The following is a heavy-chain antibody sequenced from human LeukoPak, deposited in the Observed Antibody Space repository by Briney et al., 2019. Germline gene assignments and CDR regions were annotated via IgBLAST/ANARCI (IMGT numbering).Heavy chain of an antibody. Sequence: GGSLRLSCAASGFTLSSYWMQWVRHAPGKGVVWVSRIKSDGRTNYADSVKGRFTISRDNAKNTVSLQMNSLRAEDTGVYYCARAPSEIGGYYPEYFRHWGQGTLVIVSS. CDR3: ARAPSEIGGYYPEYFRH. CDR1: GFTLSSYW. CDR2: IKSDGRT. D-gene: IGHD3-22*01. J-gene: IGHJ1*01. V-gene: IGHV3-74*01.